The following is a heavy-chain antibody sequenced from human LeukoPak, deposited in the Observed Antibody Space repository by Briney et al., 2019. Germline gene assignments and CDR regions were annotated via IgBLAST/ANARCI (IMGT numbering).Heavy chain of an antibody. J-gene: IGHJ4*02. Sequence: GGSLRLSCAASGFTLSNAWMSWVRQAPGKGLEWVGRFKSKSDGGAIDYAGPVKGRFTISRDDSKNTLYLQMNSLKTEDTGVYYCTTVNYYGSGSYTYFDYWGQGTLVTVSS. CDR1: GFTLSNAW. D-gene: IGHD3-10*01. CDR3: TTVNYYGSGSYTYFDY. CDR2: FKSKSDGGAI. V-gene: IGHV3-15*01.